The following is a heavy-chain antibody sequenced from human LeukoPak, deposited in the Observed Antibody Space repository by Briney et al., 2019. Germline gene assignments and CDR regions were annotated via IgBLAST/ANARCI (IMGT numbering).Heavy chain of an antibody. V-gene: IGHV4-38-2*02. CDR2: LHYSGST. CDR1: GYSISSGYY. J-gene: IGHJ6*02. CDR3: ASSPGYSSSWYVYHYYGMDV. D-gene: IGHD6-13*01. Sequence: SETLSLTCTVSGYSISSGYYWGWIRQPPGKGLEWIGSLHYSGSTYYNPSLNSRVAISLDPSKNQFSLKLTSVTAADTAVYYCASSPGYSSSWYVYHYYGMDVWGQGTTVTVSS.